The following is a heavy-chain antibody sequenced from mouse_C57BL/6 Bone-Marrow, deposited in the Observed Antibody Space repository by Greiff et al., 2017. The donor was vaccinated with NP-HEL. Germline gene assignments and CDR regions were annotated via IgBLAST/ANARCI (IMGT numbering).Heavy chain of an antibody. D-gene: IGHD1-1*01. CDR1: GYTFTSYG. V-gene: IGHV1-81*01. CDR3: ARSAYYGSSFYWYFDV. J-gene: IGHJ1*03. Sequence: VKLVESGAELARPGASVKLSCKASGYTFTSYGISWVKQRTGQGLEWIGEISPRSGNTYYNEKFKGKATLTADKSSSTAYMELRSLTSEDSAVYFCARSAYYGSSFYWYFDVWGTGTTVTVSS. CDR2: ISPRSGNT.